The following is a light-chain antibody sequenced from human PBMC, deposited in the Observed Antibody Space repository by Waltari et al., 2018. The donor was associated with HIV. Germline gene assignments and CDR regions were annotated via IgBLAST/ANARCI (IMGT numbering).Light chain of an antibody. CDR2: HDS. V-gene: IGLV3-1*01. CDR1: QLGNKY. J-gene: IGLJ1*01. Sequence: SYDLTQPPSVSVSPGQTASITCSGDQLGNKYIWWYQQKSGQSPVLVIYHDSKRPPGIPGRFSGSSSGHTATLTISETQTVDEADYYCQTWDNNFYVFGTGTKVTVL. CDR3: QTWDNNFYV.